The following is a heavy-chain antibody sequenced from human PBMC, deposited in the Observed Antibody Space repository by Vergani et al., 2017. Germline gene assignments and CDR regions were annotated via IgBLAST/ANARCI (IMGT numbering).Heavy chain of an antibody. CDR1: GFTFSSYW. CDR3: ATTYYDFWSDFFDP. Sequence: EVQLVESGGGLVQPGGSLRLSCAASGFTFSSYWMHWVRQAPGKGLVWVSRINSDGSSTRYADSVKGRFTISRDNAKNTLYLQMNSLRAEDTAVYYCATTYYDFWSDFFDPWGQGTLVTVSS. V-gene: IGHV3-74*01. CDR2: INSDGSST. D-gene: IGHD3-3*01. J-gene: IGHJ5*02.